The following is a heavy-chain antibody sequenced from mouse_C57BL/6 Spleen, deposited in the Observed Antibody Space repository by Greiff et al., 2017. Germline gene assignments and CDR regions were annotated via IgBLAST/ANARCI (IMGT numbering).Heavy chain of an antibody. CDR1: GFTFSSYA. V-gene: IGHV5-4*01. J-gene: IGHJ4*01. D-gene: IGHD4-1*01. CDR3: ARDGTGAMDY. CDR2: ISDGGSYT. Sequence: EVKLQESGGGLVKPGGSLKLSCAASGFTFSSYAMSWVRQTPEKRLEWVATISDGGSYTYYPDNVKGRFTISRDNAKNNLYLQMSHLKSEDTAMYYCARDGTGAMDYWGQGTSVTVSS.